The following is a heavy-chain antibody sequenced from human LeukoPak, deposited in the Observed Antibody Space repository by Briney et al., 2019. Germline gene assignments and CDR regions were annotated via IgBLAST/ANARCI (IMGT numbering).Heavy chain of an antibody. CDR3: ARVLPPFDP. V-gene: IGHV1-2*02. CDR2: IKPDSGDT. J-gene: IGHJ5*02. CDR1: EYTFTTFY. D-gene: IGHD1-26*01. Sequence: ASVRVSRKASEYTFTTFYMHWVRQAPGQGLEWMGWIKPDSGDTKSAQTFQSRVTLTRDTSISTAYMELRRLRSEDTAVYYCARVLPPFDPWGQGTLVTVSS.